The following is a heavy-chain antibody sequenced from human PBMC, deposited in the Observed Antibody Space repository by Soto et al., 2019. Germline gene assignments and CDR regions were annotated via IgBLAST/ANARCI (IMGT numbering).Heavy chain of an antibody. J-gene: IGHJ6*02. CDR1: GFSLNSYA. CDR2: ISYDGSNK. Sequence: PVGSLRLSCAASGFSLNSYAMHWVRQAPGKGLEWVAVISYDGSNKFYGDSVKGRFTISRDNSKNTVYLQMDSLRTEDTAVYYCESDCSSHTCYRQGGMDVWGQGTTVTVSS. CDR3: ESDCSSHTCYRQGGMDV. D-gene: IGHD2-2*02. V-gene: IGHV3-30-3*01.